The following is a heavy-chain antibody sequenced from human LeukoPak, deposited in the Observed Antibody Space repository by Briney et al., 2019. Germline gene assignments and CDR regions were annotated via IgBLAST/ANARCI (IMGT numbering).Heavy chain of an antibody. CDR3: ARGVDYYDSSGYPEYFQH. V-gene: IGHV1-69*05. Sequence: SVKVSCKASGGTFSSYAISWVRQAPGQGLEWMGRIIPIFGTANYAQKFQGRVTITTDESTSTAYMVLSSLRSEDTAVYYCARGVDYYDSSGYPEYFQHWGQGTLVTVSS. CDR1: GGTFSSYA. D-gene: IGHD3-22*01. CDR2: IIPIFGTA. J-gene: IGHJ1*01.